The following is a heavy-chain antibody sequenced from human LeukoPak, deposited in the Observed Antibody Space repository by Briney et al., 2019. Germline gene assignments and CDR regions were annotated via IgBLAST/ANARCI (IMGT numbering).Heavy chain of an antibody. D-gene: IGHD6-13*01. CDR2: IKRDGSEK. J-gene: IGHJ4*02. Sequence: PGGSLRLSCAASGFTFSSYWMTWVRQAPGKGLEWVANIKRDGSEKYYVDSVKGRFTISRDNAKNSLYLQMNSLRAEDTAVYYCASAGIAAAGRLNRGQGTLVTVSS. CDR3: ASAGIAAAGRLN. V-gene: IGHV3-7*01. CDR1: GFTFSSYW.